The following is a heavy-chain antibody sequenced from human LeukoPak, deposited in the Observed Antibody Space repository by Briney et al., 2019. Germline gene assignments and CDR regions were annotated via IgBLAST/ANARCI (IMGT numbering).Heavy chain of an antibody. J-gene: IGHJ4*02. CDR3: ARGVPAAICDY. CDR1: GGSISSGGYY. CDR2: IYYSGST. V-gene: IGHV4-31*03. Sequence: SETLSLTCTVSGGSISSGGYYWSWIRQHPGKGLEWIGYIYYSGSTYYNPSLKSRVTISVDTSKNQFSLKLSSVTAADTAVYYCARGVPAAICDYSGQGTLVTVSS. D-gene: IGHD2-2*02.